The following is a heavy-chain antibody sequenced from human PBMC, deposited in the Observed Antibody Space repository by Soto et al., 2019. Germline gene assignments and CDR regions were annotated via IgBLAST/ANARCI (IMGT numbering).Heavy chain of an antibody. J-gene: IGHJ4*01. Sequence: TFSIYNMNWVRQAPGKGLEWVSFINETGSPRYYADSVKGRFTISRDNAKNSLYLQMNNLRVEDTAVYYCAADSSSPYWGQGTLVTVSS. D-gene: IGHD6-6*01. CDR1: TFSIYN. V-gene: IGHV3-48*01. CDR3: AADSSSPY. CDR2: INETGSPR.